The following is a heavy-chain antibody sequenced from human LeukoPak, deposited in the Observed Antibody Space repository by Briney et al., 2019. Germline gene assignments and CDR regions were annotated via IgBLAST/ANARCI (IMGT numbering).Heavy chain of an antibody. CDR1: GGSISTYW. CDR3: ARDPGTSSDAFDI. J-gene: IGHJ3*02. CDR2: IHYSGNN. V-gene: IGHV4-59*01. Sequence: SETLSLTCTVSGGSISTYWWTWIRQPPGKGLEWLGYIHYSGNNNYNPSLKSRLTMSVDTSKNHFSLNLNSVTAEDTAVYYCARDPGTSSDAFDIWGQGTMVTVSS. D-gene: IGHD3-10*01.